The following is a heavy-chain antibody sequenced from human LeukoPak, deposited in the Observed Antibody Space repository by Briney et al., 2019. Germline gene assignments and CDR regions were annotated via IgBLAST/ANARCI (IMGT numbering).Heavy chain of an antibody. V-gene: IGHV3-23*01. CDR1: GFTFSSYA. CDR2: ISGSGGRT. CDR3: AKPLITMVRGVNTNRYGMDV. Sequence: GGSLRLSCAASGFTFSSYAMSWVRQAPGKGLEWVSAISGSGGRTYYADSVKGRFTISRDNSKNTLYLQMNSLRAEDTAVYYCAKPLITMVRGVNTNRYGMDVWGQGTTVTVSS. D-gene: IGHD3-10*01. J-gene: IGHJ6*02.